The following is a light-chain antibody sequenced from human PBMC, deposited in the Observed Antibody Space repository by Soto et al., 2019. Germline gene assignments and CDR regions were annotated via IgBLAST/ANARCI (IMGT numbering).Light chain of an antibody. CDR2: AAS. Sequence: IQMTQSPSSVSASVGDRVTITFRASQGISNWLAWYQQKPGKAPKLLIYAASSLQSEVPSRFSGSGSGTDITLTNSSLQPEDFANYYWQQAKSFSRTLGGGTKVDIK. J-gene: IGKJ4*01. V-gene: IGKV1-12*01. CDR3: QQAKSFSRT. CDR1: QGISNW.